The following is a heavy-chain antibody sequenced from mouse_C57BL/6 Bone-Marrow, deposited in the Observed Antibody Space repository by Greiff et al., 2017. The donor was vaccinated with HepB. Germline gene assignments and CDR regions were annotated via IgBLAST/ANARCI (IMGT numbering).Heavy chain of an antibody. D-gene: IGHD1-1*01. V-gene: IGHV1-63*01. CDR2: IYPGGGYT. CDR3: ARRGVDYYDREYFDV. J-gene: IGHJ1*03. Sequence: QVQLQQSGAELVRPGTSVKMSCKASGYTFTNYWIGWAKQRPGHGLEWIGDIYPGGGYTRYNEKFKGKATLTADKSSSTAYMQFSSLTSEDSAIYYCARRGVDYYDREYFDVWGTGTTVTVSS. CDR1: GYTFTNYW.